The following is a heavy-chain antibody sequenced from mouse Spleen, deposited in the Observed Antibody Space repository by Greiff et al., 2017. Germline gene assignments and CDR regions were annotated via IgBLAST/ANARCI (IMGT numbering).Heavy chain of an antibody. CDR2: INPSSGYT. CDR3: YSNYERVAY. CDR1: GYTFTSYW. V-gene: IGHV1-7*01. Sequence: VQLVESGAELAKPGASVKLSCKASGYTFTSYWMHWVKQRPGQGLEWIGYINPSSGYTKYNQKFKDKATLTADKSSSTAYMQLSSLTYEDSAVYYCYSNYERVAYWGQGTLVTVSA. D-gene: IGHD2-5*01. J-gene: IGHJ3*01.